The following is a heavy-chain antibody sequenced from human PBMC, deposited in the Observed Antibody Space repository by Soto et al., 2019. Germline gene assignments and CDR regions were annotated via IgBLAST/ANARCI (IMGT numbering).Heavy chain of an antibody. CDR1: GFTFRNYW. D-gene: IGHD2-15*01. CDR2: INSDGSVS. CDR3: VRGDCVGGSCYSLAGSFCYYMDA. V-gene: IGHV3-74*02. Sequence: EVQLVESGGGLVQPGGSLRLSCAASGFTFRNYWMYWVRQAPGQGLEWVSRINSDGSVSSYADSVKGRLTISRDNVKNTLYLLMDSLRAEDTAVYYCVRGDCVGGSCYSLAGSFCYYMDAWGKGTTVTVFS. J-gene: IGHJ6*03.